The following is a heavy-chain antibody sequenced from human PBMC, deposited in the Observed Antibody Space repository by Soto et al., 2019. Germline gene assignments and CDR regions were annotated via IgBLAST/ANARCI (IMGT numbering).Heavy chain of an antibody. V-gene: IGHV3-48*02. CDR1: GFTLSSYS. CDR3: ARETGLRSSGWSYYFDF. Sequence: EVQLVESGGGLVQPGGSLRLSCAASGFTLSSYSMHWVRQAPGKGLEWVSYISGSGGTIYYADSVKGRFTISRDNAKNSLSGQRNSLRDEDTAVYFCARETGLRSSGWSYYFDFWGQGTRVTVSS. J-gene: IGHJ4*02. CDR2: ISGSGGTI. D-gene: IGHD6-19*01.